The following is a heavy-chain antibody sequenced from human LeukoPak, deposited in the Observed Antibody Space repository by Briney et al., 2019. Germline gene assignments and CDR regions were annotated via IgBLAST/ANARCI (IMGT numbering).Heavy chain of an antibody. J-gene: IGHJ4*02. CDR3: ASRAGKPGNTPWCFDY. V-gene: IGHV3-7*01. CDR2: IRQDGSET. CDR1: GFTFTSYW. D-gene: IGHD1-7*01. Sequence: PGGPLRLSCAASGFTFTSYWMTWVRQAPGKGPEWVANIRQDGSETNYVDSVRGRFTIARDNTKNSLYLQMTSLRGEDTAVYYCASRAGKPGNTPWCFDYWGQGALVTVSS.